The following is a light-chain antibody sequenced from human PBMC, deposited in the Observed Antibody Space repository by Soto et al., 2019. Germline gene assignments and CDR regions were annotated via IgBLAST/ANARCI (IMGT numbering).Light chain of an antibody. Sequence: EIVLTQSPATLSLSPGERATLSCRASQSVSSNLAWYHQKPGQAPRLLIYDASNRATGIPARFSGSGSGTDFTLTISSLEPEDFAVYYCQQRSNWPTFGQGTRLELK. V-gene: IGKV3-11*01. CDR2: DAS. CDR3: QQRSNWPT. J-gene: IGKJ5*01. CDR1: QSVSSN.